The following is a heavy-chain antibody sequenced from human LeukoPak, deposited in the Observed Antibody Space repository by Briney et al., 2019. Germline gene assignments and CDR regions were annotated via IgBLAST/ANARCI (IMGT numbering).Heavy chain of an antibody. CDR3: ARGQWLFHAFDI. CDR2: INHRGST. D-gene: IGHD6-19*01. V-gene: IGHV4-34*01. CDR1: GGSFICYY. Sequence: PSETLSLTCAVYGGSFICYYWSWISQPPGKGLEWIGEINHRGSTNYNPSLKSRVTISVDTSKNQFSLKLSSVIAADTAVYYCARGQWLFHAFDIWGQGTMVTVSS. J-gene: IGHJ3*02.